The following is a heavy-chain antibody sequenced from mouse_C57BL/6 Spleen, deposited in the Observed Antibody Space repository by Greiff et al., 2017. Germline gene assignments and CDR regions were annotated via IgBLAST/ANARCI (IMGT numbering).Heavy chain of an antibody. D-gene: IGHD2-2*01. V-gene: IGHV5-17*01. CDR2: ISSGSSTI. CDR1: GFTFSDYG. Sequence: EVMLVESGGGLVKPGGSLKLSCAASGFTFSDYGMHWVRQAPEEGLEWVAYISSGSSTIYYADTVKGRFTISRDNAKNTLFLQMTSLRSEDTAMYYCARDGLWLAPDWYFDVWGTGTTVTVSS. CDR3: ARDGLWLAPDWYFDV. J-gene: IGHJ1*03.